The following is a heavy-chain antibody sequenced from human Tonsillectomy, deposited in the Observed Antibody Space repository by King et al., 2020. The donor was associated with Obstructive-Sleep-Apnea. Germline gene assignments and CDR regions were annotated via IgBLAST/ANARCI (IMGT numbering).Heavy chain of an antibody. CDR3: ARFHDSYGPFPGGTNAFDI. D-gene: IGHD5-18*01. V-gene: IGHV4-59*08. J-gene: IGHJ3*02. CDR2: IYYSGST. Sequence: QLQESGPGLVKPSETLSLTCTISGGSISSYYWTWIRQPPGKGLEWIGYIYYSGSTNYNPSLKSRVTISVDTSNNKFSLKLSSVTAADTAVYYCARFHDSYGPFPGGTNAFDIWGQGTMVTVSS. CDR1: GGSISSYY.